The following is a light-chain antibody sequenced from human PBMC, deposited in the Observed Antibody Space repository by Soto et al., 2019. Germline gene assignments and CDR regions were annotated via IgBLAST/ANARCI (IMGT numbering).Light chain of an antibody. CDR1: QSVSGSS. Sequence: IVLTQSPGTMSLSPGERVTLSCRASQSVSGSSLAGYQHKPGQAPRLLIYGASSRATGIPDRFSGSGYGTDVTLTISRLEPEDFAVYYCQQYGNSPHTFGQGTKVEIK. J-gene: IGKJ1*01. CDR2: GAS. V-gene: IGKV3-20*01. CDR3: QQYGNSPHT.